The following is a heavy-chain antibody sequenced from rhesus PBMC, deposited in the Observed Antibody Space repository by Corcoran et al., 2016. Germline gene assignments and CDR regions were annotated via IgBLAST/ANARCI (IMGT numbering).Heavy chain of an antibody. CDR2: ITYSGST. D-gene: IGHD6-25*01. V-gene: IGHV4-122*02. CDR3: ASLAAAGY. J-gene: IGHJ4*01. CDR1: GGSISSGYYY. Sequence: QVQLQESGPGLVKPSETLSLTCAVSGGSISSGYYYWDWIRQPPGKGLEWIGYITYSGSTSYNPALKSRVTISRDTSKNQFSLKLSSVTAADTAVYYCASLAAAGYWGQGVLVTVSS.